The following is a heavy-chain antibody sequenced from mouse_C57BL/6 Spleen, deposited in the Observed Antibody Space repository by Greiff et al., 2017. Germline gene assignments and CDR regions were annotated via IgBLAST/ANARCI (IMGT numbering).Heavy chain of an antibody. CDR2: ISSGGSYT. Sequence: EVHLVESGGDLVKPGGSLKLSCAASGFTFSSYGMSWVRQTPDKRLEWVATISSGGSYTYYPDSVKGRFTISRDNAKNTLYLQMSSLKSEDTAMYYCASLITTVPYYAMDYWGQGTSVTVSS. D-gene: IGHD1-1*01. J-gene: IGHJ4*01. CDR1: GFTFSSYG. V-gene: IGHV5-6*01. CDR3: ASLITTVPYYAMDY.